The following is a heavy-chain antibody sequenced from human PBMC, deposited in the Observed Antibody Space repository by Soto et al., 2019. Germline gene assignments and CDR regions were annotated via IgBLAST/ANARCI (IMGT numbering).Heavy chain of an antibody. CDR2: ISGSGGST. CDR1: GFTFSSYA. D-gene: IGHD2-15*01. CDR3: AKDGVVASFGHIDY. J-gene: IGHJ4*02. Sequence: PGGSLRLSCAASGFTFSSYAMSWVRQAPGKGLEWVSAISGSGGSTYYADSVKGRFTISRDNSKNTLYLQMNSLRAEDTAVYYCAKDGVVASFGHIDYWGQGTLVTVSS. V-gene: IGHV3-23*01.